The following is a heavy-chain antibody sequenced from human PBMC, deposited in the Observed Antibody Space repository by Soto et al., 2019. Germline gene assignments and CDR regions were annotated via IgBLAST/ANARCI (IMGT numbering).Heavy chain of an antibody. D-gene: IGHD3-10*01. J-gene: IGHJ4*02. V-gene: IGHV3-33*01. Sequence: PGGSLRLSCAASGFTFSSYGMHWVRQAPGKGLEWVAVIWYDGSNKYYADSVKGRFTISRDNSKNTLYLQMNSLRAEDTAVYYCARDRGRVGELLYYFDYWGQGTLVTVSS. CDR1: GFTFSSYG. CDR3: ARDRGRVGELLYYFDY. CDR2: IWYDGSNK.